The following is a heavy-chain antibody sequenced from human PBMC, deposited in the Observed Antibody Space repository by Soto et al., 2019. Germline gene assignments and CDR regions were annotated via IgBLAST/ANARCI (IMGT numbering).Heavy chain of an antibody. CDR2: IYYSGST. CDR3: ARTRSDRYNHYDY. D-gene: IGHD1-1*01. J-gene: IGHJ4*02. CDR1: GGSISSYY. V-gene: IGHV4-59*01. Sequence: SETLSLTCTVSGGSISSYYWSWIRQPPGKGLEWIGYIYYSGSTNYNPSLKSRVTISVDTSKNQFSLKLSSVTAADTAVYYCARTRSDRYNHYDYSGQRTLVTVSS.